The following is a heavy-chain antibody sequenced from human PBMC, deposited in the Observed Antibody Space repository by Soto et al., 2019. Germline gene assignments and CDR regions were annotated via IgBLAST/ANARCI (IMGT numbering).Heavy chain of an antibody. V-gene: IGHV4-30-4*01. J-gene: IGHJ5*02. Sequence: QVQLQESGPGLVKPSQTLSLTCTVSGGSISSGDYYWSWIRQPPGKGLEWIGYIYYSGSTYYNPSLKSRVTISVDPSKNQFSLKLSSVTAADTAVYYCARGSSSSWYRNWCDPWGQGTLVTVYS. CDR1: GGSISSGDYY. D-gene: IGHD6-13*01. CDR3: ARGSSSSWYRNWCDP. CDR2: IYYSGST.